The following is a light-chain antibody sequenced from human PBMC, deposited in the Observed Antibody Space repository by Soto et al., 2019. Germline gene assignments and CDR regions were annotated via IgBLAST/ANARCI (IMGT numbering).Light chain of an antibody. CDR3: QQRSNWPIT. CDR1: QSVGSY. CDR2: DAS. J-gene: IGKJ5*01. V-gene: IGKV3-11*01. Sequence: IVSTHSPATLSFSPGERATLSFGASQSVGSYLAWYQQKPGQAPSFLIYDASNRATGIPARFSGSGSGTDFTLTISSLEPEDFAVYYCQQRSNWPITFGQGTRMEIK.